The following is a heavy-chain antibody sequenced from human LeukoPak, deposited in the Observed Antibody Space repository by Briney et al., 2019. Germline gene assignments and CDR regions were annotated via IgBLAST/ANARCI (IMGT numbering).Heavy chain of an antibody. CDR1: GYSFTSYW. V-gene: IGHV5-51*01. Sequence: LGESLKISCKGSGYSFTSYWIGWVRQMPGKGLEWMGIIYSGGSDTRYSPSFQGQVTISADKSISTAYLQWSSLTASDTAMYYCARLVEPAANPLWFGELLQGAGGDYWGQGTLVTVSS. CDR3: ARLVEPAANPLWFGELLQGAGGDY. J-gene: IGHJ4*02. CDR2: IYSGGSDT. D-gene: IGHD3-10*01.